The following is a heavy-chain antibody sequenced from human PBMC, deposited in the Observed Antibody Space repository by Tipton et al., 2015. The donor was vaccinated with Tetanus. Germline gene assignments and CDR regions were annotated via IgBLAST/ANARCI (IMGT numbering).Heavy chain of an antibody. J-gene: IGHJ5*02. V-gene: IGHV4-59*08. D-gene: IGHD2-15*01. CDR1: GGSFSGYY. Sequence: TLSLTCAVYGGSFSGYYWSWIRQPPGKGLEWIGYIYYSGSTNYNPSLKSRVTISVDTSKNQFSLKLSSVTAADTAVYYCARLYCSGGSCYPNWFDPWGQGTLVTVSS. CDR2: IYYSGST. CDR3: ARLYCSGGSCYPNWFDP.